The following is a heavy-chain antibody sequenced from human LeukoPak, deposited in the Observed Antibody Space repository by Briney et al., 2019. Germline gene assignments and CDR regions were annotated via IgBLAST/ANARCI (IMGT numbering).Heavy chain of an antibody. J-gene: IGHJ5*02. CDR2: IIPVFGTA. Sequence: ASVKVSCKASVGTFSSYAISWVRQAPGQGLEWMGGIIPVFGTANYARKFQGRVTITADESTSTAYMELSSLRSEDTAVYYCARAGYYYGSGSYYKPNWFDPWGQGTLVTVSS. CDR1: VGTFSSYA. V-gene: IGHV1-69*13. D-gene: IGHD3-10*01. CDR3: ARAGYYYGSGSYYKPNWFDP.